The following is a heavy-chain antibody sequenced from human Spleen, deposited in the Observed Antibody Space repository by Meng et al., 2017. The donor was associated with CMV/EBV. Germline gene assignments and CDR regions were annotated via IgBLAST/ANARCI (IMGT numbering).Heavy chain of an antibody. Sequence: QVPLVQSGAEVKKPVSSVKVACKASGGTFSSYAISWVRQAPGQGLEWMGGIIPIFGTANYAQKFQGRVTITADESTSTAYMELSSLRSEDTAVYYCASFGYDTVYFDYWGQGTLVTVSS. CDR1: GGTFSSYA. V-gene: IGHV1-69*12. J-gene: IGHJ4*02. D-gene: IGHD5-12*01. CDR3: ASFGYDTVYFDY. CDR2: IIPIFGTA.